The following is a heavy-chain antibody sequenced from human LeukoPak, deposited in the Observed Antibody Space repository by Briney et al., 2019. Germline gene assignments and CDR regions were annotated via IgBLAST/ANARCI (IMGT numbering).Heavy chain of an antibody. CDR1: GYTFTSDW. CDR2: FYPGDSNS. D-gene: IGHD6-19*01. CDR3: ARGSGWFAY. V-gene: IGHV5-51*01. Sequence: GESLKISCKASGYTFTSDWIGWVRPMPGKGLEWMGTFYPGDSNSRYSPSFRGQVTISADKSSSTAYLQWSSLKASDTAMYYCARGSGWFAYWGQGTLVTVSS. J-gene: IGHJ4*02.